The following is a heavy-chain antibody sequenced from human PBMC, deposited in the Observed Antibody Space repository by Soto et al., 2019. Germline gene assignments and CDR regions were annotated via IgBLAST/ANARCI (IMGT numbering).Heavy chain of an antibody. D-gene: IGHD1-26*01. J-gene: IGHJ2*01. CDR2: INPDGRGT. V-gene: IGHV3-74*01. CDR1: GFTFSSYW. Sequence: EVQLVESGGGLVQPGGSLTLSCAASGFTFSSYWMHWVRQAPGTGVVWVSRINPDGRGTNYADSVKGRFTISRDNAKNTLYLQMNSLRPEDTAVYYCARVGQGAWYFDLWGRGALVTVSS. CDR3: ARVGQGAWYFDL.